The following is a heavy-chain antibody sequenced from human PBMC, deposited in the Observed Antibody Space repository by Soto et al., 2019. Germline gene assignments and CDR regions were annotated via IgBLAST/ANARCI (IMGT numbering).Heavy chain of an antibody. CDR1: ELNLANNG. V-gene: IGHV3-30*18. CDR2: ISSDGSSK. Sequence: LRLSYVASELNLANNGRHWISQNPGQGLEWVAVISSDGSSKYYGDSVRGRFTISRDNSKNTLFLEMNSLRSEDTAVYYCAKDRGLAESGRWSHYYYGMDVWGQGTTVTVSS. D-gene: IGHD1-26*01. CDR3: AKDRGLAESGRWSHYYYGMDV. J-gene: IGHJ6*02.